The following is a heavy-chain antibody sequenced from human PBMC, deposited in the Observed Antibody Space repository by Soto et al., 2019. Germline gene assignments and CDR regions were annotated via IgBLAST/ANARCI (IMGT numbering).Heavy chain of an antibody. CDR1: GDSVSSNSAA. CDR3: ARVNWNLGYYGMDV. D-gene: IGHD1-7*01. Sequence: SETLSLTCAISGDSVSSNSAAWNWIRQSPSRGLEWLGRTYYRSKWYNDYAVSVKSRITVNPDTSKNQFSLQLNSVTPEDTAVYYCARVNWNLGYYGMDVWGQGTTVTAP. J-gene: IGHJ6*02. V-gene: IGHV6-1*01. CDR2: TYYRSKWYN.